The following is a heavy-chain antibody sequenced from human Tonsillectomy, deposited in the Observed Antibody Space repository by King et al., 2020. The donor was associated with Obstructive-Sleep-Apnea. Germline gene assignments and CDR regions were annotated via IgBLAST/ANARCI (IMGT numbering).Heavy chain of an antibody. Sequence: VQLVESGAELKKPGASVKVSCKASGYTFIGKYLHWVRQAPGQGPEWMGWINPKSGGTKYAQKFQGRVTITRDTSISTTYMDLTSLTSDDTAIYYCAREGGFGELTGDYYAKDFWGQGTSVTVSS. V-gene: IGHV1-2*02. CDR2: INPKSGGT. CDR3: AREGGFGELTGDYYAKDF. CDR1: GYTFIGKY. J-gene: IGHJ6*02. D-gene: IGHD3-10*01.